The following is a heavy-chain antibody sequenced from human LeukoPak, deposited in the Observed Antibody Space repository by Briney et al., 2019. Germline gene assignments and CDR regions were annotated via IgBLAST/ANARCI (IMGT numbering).Heavy chain of an antibody. D-gene: IGHD5-12*01. Sequence: SETLSLTCAVYGGSFSGYYWSWIRQPPGKGLEWIGEINHSGSTNYNPSLKSRVTISVDTSKNQFSLKLSSVTAADTAVYYCARVGGYRHAFDTWGQGTMVTVSS. CDR3: ARVGGYRHAFDT. CDR2: INHSGST. J-gene: IGHJ3*02. CDR1: GGSFSGYY. V-gene: IGHV4-34*01.